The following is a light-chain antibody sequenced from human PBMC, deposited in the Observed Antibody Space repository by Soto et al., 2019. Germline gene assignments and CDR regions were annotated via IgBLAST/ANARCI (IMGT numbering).Light chain of an antibody. CDR1: SSNIGGYF. CDR2: DSI. CDR3: GTWDISLSIVV. V-gene: IGLV1-51*01. Sequence: QSVLTQPPSVSAAPGQKVTISCSGSSSNIGGYFVSWYQQFPGTAPKLLIYDSIQRPSGIPDRFSGSKSGTSATLAITGLQTGDEADYYCGTWDISLSIVVFGGGTKVIVL. J-gene: IGLJ2*01.